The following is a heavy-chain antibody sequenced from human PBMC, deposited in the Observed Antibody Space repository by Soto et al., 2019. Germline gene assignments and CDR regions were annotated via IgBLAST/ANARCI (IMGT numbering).Heavy chain of an antibody. D-gene: IGHD6-6*01. Sequence: ASVKVSCKASGYTFTSYDINWVRQATGQGLEWMGWMNPNSGNIGYAQKFQGRVTMTRNTSISTAYMELSSLRSEDTAVYYCARGRQLASLGYYYYGMDVWGQGTTVTVSS. V-gene: IGHV1-8*01. J-gene: IGHJ6*02. CDR3: ARGRQLASLGYYYYGMDV. CDR1: GYTFTSYD. CDR2: MNPNSGNI.